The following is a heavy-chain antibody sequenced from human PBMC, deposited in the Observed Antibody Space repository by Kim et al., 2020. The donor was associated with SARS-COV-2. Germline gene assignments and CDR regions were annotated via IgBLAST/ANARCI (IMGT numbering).Heavy chain of an antibody. CDR2: INWNGGST. J-gene: IGHJ6*03. CDR1: GFTFDDYG. V-gene: IGHV3-20*04. D-gene: IGHD4-17*01. CDR3: ARAKTEGQHYGDYGYYYYYYMDV. Sequence: GGSLRLSCAASGFTFDDYGMSWVRQAPGKGLEWVSGINWNGGSTGYADSVKGRFTISRDNAKNSLYLQMNSLRAEDTALYYCARAKTEGQHYGDYGYYYYYYMDVWGKGTTVTVSS.